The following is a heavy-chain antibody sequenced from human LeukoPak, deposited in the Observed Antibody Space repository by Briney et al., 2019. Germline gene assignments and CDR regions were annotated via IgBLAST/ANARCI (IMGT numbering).Heavy chain of an antibody. V-gene: IGHV1-69*06. D-gene: IGHD3-10*02. CDR1: GGTFSSYA. CDR3: ATAMVGWNWFDP. CDR2: IIPIFGTA. Sequence: SVKVSCKASGGTFSSYAISWVRQAPGQGLEWMGGIIPIFGTAIYAQKFQGRVTMTEDTSTDTAYMELSSLRSEDTAVYYCATAMVGWNWFDPWGQGTLVTASS. J-gene: IGHJ5*02.